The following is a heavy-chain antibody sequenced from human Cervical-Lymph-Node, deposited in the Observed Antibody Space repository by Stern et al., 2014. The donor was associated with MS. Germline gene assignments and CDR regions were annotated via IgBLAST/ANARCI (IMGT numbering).Heavy chain of an antibody. J-gene: IGHJ3*02. D-gene: IGHD2/OR15-2a*01. CDR3: ATSTASDAFDI. CDR1: GLTFSTSV. V-gene: IGHV3-33*01. Sequence: MQLGESGGGVVQPGRSLRLSCVASGLTFSTSVMHWVRQAPGKGLEWVAVVWNDGSKEHFTESVKGRFSTSRDTAKNTLHLQMSSLRAEDTSVYFCATSTASDAFDIWGQGTLVTVSS. CDR2: VWNDGSKE.